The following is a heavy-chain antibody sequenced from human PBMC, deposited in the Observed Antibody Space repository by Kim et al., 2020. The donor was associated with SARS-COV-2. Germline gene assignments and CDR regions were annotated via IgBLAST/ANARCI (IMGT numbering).Heavy chain of an antibody. J-gene: IGHJ3*01. CDR3: ASYVEMA. V-gene: IGHV3-21*01. D-gene: IGHD3-16*01. Sequence: SSSSYIYYADSVNGRFTISRDNAKNSLYLQMNSLRAEDTAVYYCASYVEMAWGQGTMVTVSS. CDR2: SSSSYI.